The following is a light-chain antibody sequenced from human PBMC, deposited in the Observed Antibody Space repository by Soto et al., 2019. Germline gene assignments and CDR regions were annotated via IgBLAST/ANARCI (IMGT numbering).Light chain of an antibody. CDR3: SSYTSSSTRGVV. CDR1: SSDVGGYNY. Sequence: QSALTQPASVSGSPGQSITISCTGTSSDVGGYNYVSWYQQHPGKAPKLMIYDVSNRPSGVSNRFSGSKAGNTASLTISGLQAEDAADYDCSSYTSSSTRGVVFGGGTKLTVL. CDR2: DVS. V-gene: IGLV2-14*01. J-gene: IGLJ2*01.